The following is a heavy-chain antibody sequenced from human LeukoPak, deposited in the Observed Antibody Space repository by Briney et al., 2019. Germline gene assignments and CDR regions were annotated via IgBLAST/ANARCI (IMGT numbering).Heavy chain of an antibody. Sequence: GGPLRFSGAASGFTGSSNNMNWLPQAQGKGLEWVSNISISSTNIYYADSVKGRFTISRDNAKNSLYLQMNSLRAEDMAVYYCARDKNDSSGYYYGYWGQGTLVTVSS. D-gene: IGHD3-22*01. CDR3: ARDKNDSSGYYYGY. J-gene: IGHJ4*02. CDR2: ISISSTNI. CDR1: GFTGSSNN. V-gene: IGHV3-48*01.